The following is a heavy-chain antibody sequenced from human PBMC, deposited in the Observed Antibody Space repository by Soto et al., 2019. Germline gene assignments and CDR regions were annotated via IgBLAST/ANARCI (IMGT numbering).Heavy chain of an antibody. D-gene: IGHD2-21*02. CDR1: GATFTDYY. CDR2: VNPSGGHT. CDR3: ARGGHVVVVTAALDY. Sequence: QVQLMQSGAEVKKPGASVKVSCKASGATFTDYYIHWVRQAPGQGLEWMGTVNPSGGHTTYAQHFLGRVTMTRDTSTSTLYRELTRLTSDDTAIYYCARGGHVVVVTAALDYWGQGTLVTVSS. V-gene: IGHV1-46*01. J-gene: IGHJ4*02.